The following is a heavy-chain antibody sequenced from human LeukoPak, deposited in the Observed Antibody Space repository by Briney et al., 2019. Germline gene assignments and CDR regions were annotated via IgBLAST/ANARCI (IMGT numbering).Heavy chain of an antibody. CDR1: GFTFSSYA. CDR3: ARDVGSTSWWFDY. D-gene: IGHD2-2*01. V-gene: IGHV3-30-3*01. CDR2: ISYDGSNK. Sequence: GRSLRLSCAASGFTFSSYAMHWVRQAPGKGLEWVAVISYDGSNKYYADSVKGRFTISRDNSKNTLYLQMNSLRAEDTAVYYCARDVGSTSWWFDYWGQGTLVTVSS. J-gene: IGHJ4*02.